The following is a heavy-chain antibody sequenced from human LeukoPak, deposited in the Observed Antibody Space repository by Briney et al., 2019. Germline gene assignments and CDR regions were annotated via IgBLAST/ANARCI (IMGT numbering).Heavy chain of an antibody. V-gene: IGHV1-18*01. D-gene: IGHD3/OR15-3a*01. CDR2: ISAYNGNT. CDR1: GYTFTSYG. CDR3: ARGGGLERNYYMDV. J-gene: IGHJ6*03. Sequence: ASVKVSCKASGYTFTSYGISWVRQAPGQGLEWMGWISAYNGNTNYAQKFQGRVTMTRDTSISTAYMELSRLRSDDTAVYYCARGGGLERNYYMDVWGKGTTVTVSS.